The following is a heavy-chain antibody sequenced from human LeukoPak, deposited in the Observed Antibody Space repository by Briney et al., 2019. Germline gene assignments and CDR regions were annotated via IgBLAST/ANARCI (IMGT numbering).Heavy chain of an antibody. J-gene: IGHJ4*02. V-gene: IGHV3-48*03. CDR1: GFTLNTVD. CDR2: ISSSGSTI. D-gene: IGHD3-9*01. Sequence: GGSLGLSCSASGFTLNTVDMNWVRQAPGKGLEWVSYISSSGSTIYYADSVKGRFTVSRDNAKNSLYLQMNSLRAEDTAVYYCARVIYDILTGYSPLDYWGQGTLVTVSS. CDR3: ARVIYDILTGYSPLDY.